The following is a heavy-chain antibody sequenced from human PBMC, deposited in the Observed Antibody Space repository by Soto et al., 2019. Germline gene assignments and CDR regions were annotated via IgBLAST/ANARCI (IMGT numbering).Heavy chain of an antibody. J-gene: IGHJ4*02. CDR2: ISAYNGNT. CDR1: GYTFTSYG. CDR3: AREGYCTNGVCLYDFDY. V-gene: IGHV1-18*01. Sequence: ASVKVSCKASGYTFTSYGISWVRQAPGQGLEWMGWISAYNGNTNYAQKLQGRVTMTTDTSTSTAYMELRSLRSDDTAVYYCAREGYCTNGVCLYDFDYWGQGTLVTVSS. D-gene: IGHD2-8*01.